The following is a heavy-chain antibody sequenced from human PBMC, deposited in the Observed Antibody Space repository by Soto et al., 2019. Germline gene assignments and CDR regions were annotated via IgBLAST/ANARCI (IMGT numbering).Heavy chain of an antibody. Sequence: GGSLRLSCAASGFTFSPYERSWVRQAPGKGLEWISYISSSGSTIHYADSVKGRFSISRDNAKKSLFLQMNSLRAEDTAVYYCVREAPCSNGVCQFDYWGRGTLVTVYS. CDR2: ISSSGSTI. V-gene: IGHV3-48*03. CDR1: GFTFSPYE. J-gene: IGHJ4*02. CDR3: VREAPCSNGVCQFDY. D-gene: IGHD2-8*01.